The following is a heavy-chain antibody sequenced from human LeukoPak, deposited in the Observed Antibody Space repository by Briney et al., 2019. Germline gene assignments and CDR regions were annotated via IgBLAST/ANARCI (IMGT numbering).Heavy chain of an antibody. Sequence: GGSLRLSCAASVFPFSSYEMKWVRQATGKGLEGVSGISGGGGTIKYADSEKGRYIISRDNSRNTLDLQINGLRPEDTAVYYRAKDWGPEFATGSSYLDSWGQGILDTVSS. CDR2: ISGGGGTI. CDR3: AKDWGPEFATGSSYLDS. V-gene: IGHV3-48*03. J-gene: IGHJ5*01. CDR1: VFPFSSYE. D-gene: IGHD3-10*01.